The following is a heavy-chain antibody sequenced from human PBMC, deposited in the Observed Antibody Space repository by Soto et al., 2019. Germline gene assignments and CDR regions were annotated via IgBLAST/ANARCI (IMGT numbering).Heavy chain of an antibody. CDR2: IYYSGST. Sequence: PSETLSLTCTVPGGSISSSSYYWGWIRQPPGKGLEWIGSIYYSGSTYYNPSLKSRVTISVDTSKNQFSLKLSSVTAADTAVYYCATAKQQLPYGMDVWGQGTTVT. CDR1: GGSISSSSYY. CDR3: ATAKQQLPYGMDV. J-gene: IGHJ6*02. V-gene: IGHV4-39*01. D-gene: IGHD6-13*01.